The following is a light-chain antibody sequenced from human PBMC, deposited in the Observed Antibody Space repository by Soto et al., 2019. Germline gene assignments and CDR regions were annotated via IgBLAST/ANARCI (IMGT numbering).Light chain of an antibody. CDR2: AAS. CDR3: QKYNSALT. Sequence: IQMTQSPSSLSASVGDRVTITCRASQGISNYLAWYQQKPGKVPKLLIYAASTLQSGVPSRFSGSGSGTDFTLTISSLQPEDVETYYCQKYNSALTFGGGTKVEIK. V-gene: IGKV1-27*01. CDR1: QGISNY. J-gene: IGKJ4*01.